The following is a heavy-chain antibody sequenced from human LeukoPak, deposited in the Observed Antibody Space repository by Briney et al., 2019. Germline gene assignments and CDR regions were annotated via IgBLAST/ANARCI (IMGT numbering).Heavy chain of an antibody. D-gene: IGHD3-22*01. J-gene: IGHJ4*02. Sequence: ASVKVSCKASGYTFTSYYMHWVRQAPGQGLEWMGIINPSGGSTSYADSVKGRFTISRDNPKNTLYLQMNSLRVEDTAVYFCAKRGVVIRVILVGFQKEAYYFASWGQGALVTVSS. CDR1: GYTFTSYY. CDR3: AKRGVVIRVILVGFQKEAYYFAS. CDR2: INPSGGST. V-gene: IGHV1-46*04.